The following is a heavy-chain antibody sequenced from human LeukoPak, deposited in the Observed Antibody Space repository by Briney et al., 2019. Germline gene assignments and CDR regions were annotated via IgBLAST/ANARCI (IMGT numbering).Heavy chain of an antibody. J-gene: IGHJ3*02. CDR3: AREGGHAFDI. CDR1: GVTFSSYE. V-gene: IGHV3-48*03. CDR2: ISSSGSTI. Sequence: PWGSLRLSCAASGVTFSSYERNWVRQAPGKGLEWISYISSSGSTIYYAYPVKGRFTISRDNAKNSLYLEMNRLRAEDTAVYYCAREGGHAFDIWGQGTMVTVSS. D-gene: IGHD3-16*01.